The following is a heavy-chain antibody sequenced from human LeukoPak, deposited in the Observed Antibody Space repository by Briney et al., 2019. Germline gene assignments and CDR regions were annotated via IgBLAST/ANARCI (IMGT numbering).Heavy chain of an antibody. CDR2: VMPLFSTP. V-gene: IGHV1-69*05. Sequence: GASVKVSCKASGDTFNNYIITWVRQAPGQGLEWMGGVMPLFSTPNYAQKLQGRITITTDASTHTSYMELRSLRSEDTAVYSCARDDRHHFYMDVWGKGTTVTVSS. CDR3: ARDDRHHFYMDV. D-gene: IGHD1-14*01. J-gene: IGHJ6*03. CDR1: GDTFNNYI.